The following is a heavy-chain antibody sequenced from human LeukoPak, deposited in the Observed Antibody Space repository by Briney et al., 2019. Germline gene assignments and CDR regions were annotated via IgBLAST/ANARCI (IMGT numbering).Heavy chain of an antibody. CDR2: IIPIFGTA. Sequence: ASVKVSCKASGGTFSSYAISWVRQAPGQGLEWMRGIIPIFGTANYAQKFQGRVTITTDESTSTAYMELSSLRSEDTAVYYCARERCSSTSCYPYFDYWGQGTLVTVSS. D-gene: IGHD2-2*01. CDR3: ARERCSSTSCYPYFDY. V-gene: IGHV1-69*05. CDR1: GGTFSSYA. J-gene: IGHJ4*02.